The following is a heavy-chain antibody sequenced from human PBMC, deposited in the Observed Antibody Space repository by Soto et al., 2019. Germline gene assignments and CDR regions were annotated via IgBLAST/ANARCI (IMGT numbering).Heavy chain of an antibody. Sequence: QVQLVQSGPEVKKPGASVNVSCKASGYSFSDFYVHWVRQAPGQGLEWMGWINTKNGDTNYAESFQGRVTVTRDTSISASYLELGSLRSDDTAVYYCARDRAFKGVASGWYADYWGQGTLGTVSS. V-gene: IGHV1-2*02. J-gene: IGHJ4*02. CDR3: ARDRAFKGVASGWYADY. CDR1: GYSFSDFY. CDR2: INTKNGDT. D-gene: IGHD6-19*01.